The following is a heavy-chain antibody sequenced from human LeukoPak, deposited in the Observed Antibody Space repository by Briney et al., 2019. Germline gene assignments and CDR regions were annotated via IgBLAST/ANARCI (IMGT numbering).Heavy chain of an antibody. CDR1: GYTFTGYY. Sequence: KVSCKASGYTFTGYYMHWVRQAPGQGLEWMGWINPNSGGTNYAQKFQGRVTVTRGTSISTAYMELSRLRSDDTAVYYCARDTGATTGTGRSDYWGQGTLVTVSS. V-gene: IGHV1-2*02. CDR2: INPNSGGT. D-gene: IGHD1-26*01. CDR3: ARDTGATTGTGRSDY. J-gene: IGHJ4*02.